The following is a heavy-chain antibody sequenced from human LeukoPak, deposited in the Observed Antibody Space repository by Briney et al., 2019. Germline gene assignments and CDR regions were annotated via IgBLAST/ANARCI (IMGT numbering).Heavy chain of an antibody. CDR2: INTNTGNP. CDR3: ARGTDVDTAMVGAFDI. Sequence: ASVKVSCKASGYTFTSYAMNWVRQAPGRGLEWMGWINTNTGNPTYAQGFTGRFVFSLDTSVSTAYLQISSLKAEDTAVYYCARGTDVDTAMVGAFDIWGQGTMVTVSS. V-gene: IGHV7-4-1*02. CDR1: GYTFTSYA. D-gene: IGHD5-18*01. J-gene: IGHJ3*02.